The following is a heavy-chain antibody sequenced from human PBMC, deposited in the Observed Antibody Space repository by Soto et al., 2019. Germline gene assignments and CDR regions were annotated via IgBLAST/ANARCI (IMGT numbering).Heavy chain of an antibody. CDR3: ARDPVKVYYYYYYMDV. CDR1: GFTFSSYA. V-gene: IGHV3-30-3*01. CDR2: ISYDGSNK. Sequence: VQLVESGGGVVQPGRSLRLSCAASGFTFSSYAMHWVRQAPGKGLEWVAVISYDGSNKYYADSVKGRFTISRDNSKNTLYLQMNSLRAEDTAVYYCARDPVKVYYYYYYMDVWGKGTTVTVSS. J-gene: IGHJ6*03.